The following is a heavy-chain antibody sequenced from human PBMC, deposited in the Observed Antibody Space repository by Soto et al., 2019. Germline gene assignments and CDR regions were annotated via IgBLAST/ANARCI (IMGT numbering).Heavy chain of an antibody. CDR2: IKTDGSTT. CDR3: ARGRAAAGFDF. V-gene: IGHV3-74*01. J-gene: IGHJ4*02. D-gene: IGHD6-13*01. Sequence: GGSLRLSCEASSFTFINYWMHWVRQAPGKGLVWVSRIKTDGSTTTYADSVKGRFTISRDNTKNTLYLQMNSLRAEDTALYYCARGRAAAGFDFWGQGTLVTVSS. CDR1: SFTFINYW.